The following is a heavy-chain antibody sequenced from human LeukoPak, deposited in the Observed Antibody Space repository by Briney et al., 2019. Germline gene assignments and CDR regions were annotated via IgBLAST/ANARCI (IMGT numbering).Heavy chain of an antibody. J-gene: IGHJ3*02. CDR3: ARSITMTEVVNSADAFDI. Sequence: SETLSLTCTVSGASLDSYYWSWIRQPPGKGLEWIGYLSYSGTTKYNPSLKSRITISGDASKNQLSLKLRSVTAADTAVYYCARSITMTEVVNSADAFDIWGPGTMVTVSS. D-gene: IGHD3-22*01. CDR1: GASLDSYY. V-gene: IGHV4-59*01. CDR2: LSYSGTT.